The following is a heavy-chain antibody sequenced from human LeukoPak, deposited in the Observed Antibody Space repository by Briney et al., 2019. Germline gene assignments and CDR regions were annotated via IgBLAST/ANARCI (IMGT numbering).Heavy chain of an antibody. CDR1: GFTFSSYG. CDR2: ISGSGGST. CDR3: AKDWSGSQH. D-gene: IGHD1-26*01. V-gene: IGHV3-23*01. Sequence: QSGGTLRLSCAASGFTFSSYGMSWVRQAPGKGLEWVSAISGSGGSTYYADSVKGRFTISRDNSKNTLYLQMNSLRAEDTAVYYCAKDWSGSQHWGQGTLVTVSS. J-gene: IGHJ4*02.